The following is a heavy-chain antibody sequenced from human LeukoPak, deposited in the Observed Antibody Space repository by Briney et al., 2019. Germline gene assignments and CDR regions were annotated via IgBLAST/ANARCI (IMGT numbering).Heavy chain of an antibody. D-gene: IGHD6-19*01. CDR2: IIPILGIA. Sequence: SVKVSCKASGGTFSSYAISWVRQAPGQGLEWMGRIIPILGIANYAQKFQGRVTITADKSTSTAYMELSSLRSEDTAVYYCARELTVAGTGFDYWGQGTLVTVSS. J-gene: IGHJ4*02. V-gene: IGHV1-69*04. CDR1: GGTFSSYA. CDR3: ARELTVAGTGFDY.